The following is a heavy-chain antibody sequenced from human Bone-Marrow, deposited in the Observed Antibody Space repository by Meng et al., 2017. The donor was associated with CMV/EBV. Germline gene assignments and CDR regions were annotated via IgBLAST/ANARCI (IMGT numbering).Heavy chain of an antibody. CDR1: GGTFSSYA. CDR3: ARWKWKQQSFDY. J-gene: IGHJ4*02. D-gene: IGHD1/OR15-1a*01. CDR2: IIPIFGTA. Sequence: SVKVSCKASGGTFSSYAISWVRQAPGQGLEWMGGIIPIFGTANYAQKFQGRVTITTDESTSTAYMELSSLRSEDTAGYYCARWKWKQQSFDYWGQGTLVTVSS. V-gene: IGHV1-69*05.